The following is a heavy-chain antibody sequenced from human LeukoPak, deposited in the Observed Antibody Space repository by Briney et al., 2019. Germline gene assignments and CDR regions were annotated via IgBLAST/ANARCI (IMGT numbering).Heavy chain of an antibody. CDR1: GGSISSYY. Sequence: PSETLSLTCTVSGGSISSYYWSWIRQPPGKGLEWIGYIYYSGSTNYNPSLKSRVTISLDTSKTQFSLKLRSVTAADTAVYYCASTERCSTTCPLDFWGQGTLVTVSS. V-gene: IGHV4-59*12. D-gene: IGHD2-2*01. J-gene: IGHJ4*02. CDR3: ASTERCSTTCPLDF. CDR2: IYYSGST.